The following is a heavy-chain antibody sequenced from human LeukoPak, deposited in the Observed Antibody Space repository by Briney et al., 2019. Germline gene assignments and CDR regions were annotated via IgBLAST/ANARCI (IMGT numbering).Heavy chain of an antibody. D-gene: IGHD5-24*01. CDR2: ISYDGNNK. CDR1: GFTFSSYA. Sequence: GRSLRLSCAASGFTFSSYAMHWVRQAPGKGLEWVAVISYDGNNKYYADSVKGRFTISRDNSKNTLYLLMTSLRAEDTALYYCAKEGGLQSLPYTWFDPWGQGTLVTVST. CDR3: AKEGGLQSLPYTWFDP. J-gene: IGHJ5*02. V-gene: IGHV3-30*04.